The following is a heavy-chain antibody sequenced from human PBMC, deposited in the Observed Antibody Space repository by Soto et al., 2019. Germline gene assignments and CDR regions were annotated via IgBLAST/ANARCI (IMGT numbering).Heavy chain of an antibody. J-gene: IGHJ6*02. CDR1: GFTFSSYD. V-gene: IGHV3-13*01. CDR3: ARRAAAGLNYYYYGMDV. CDR2: IGTAGDT. D-gene: IGHD6-13*01. Sequence: GESLKISCAASGFTFSSYDMHWVRQATGKGLEWVSAIGTAGDTYYPGSVKGRFTISRENAKNSLYLQMNSLRAEDTAVYYCARRAAAGLNYYYYGMDVWGQGTTVTVSS.